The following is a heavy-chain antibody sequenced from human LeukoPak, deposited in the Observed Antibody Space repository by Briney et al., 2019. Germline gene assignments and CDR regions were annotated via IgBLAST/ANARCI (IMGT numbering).Heavy chain of an antibody. CDR2: ISGSGGST. V-gene: IGHV3-23*01. J-gene: IGHJ6*02. D-gene: IGHD3-10*01. CDR1: GFTFSSYA. Sequence: PGGSLRLSCAASGFTFSSYAMSWVRQAPGKGLEWVSAISGSGGSTYYAGSVKGRFTISRDNSKNTLYLQMNSLRAEDTAVYYCAKELTPGVYYYYYYGMDVWGQGTTVTVSS. CDR3: AKELTPGVYYYYYYGMDV.